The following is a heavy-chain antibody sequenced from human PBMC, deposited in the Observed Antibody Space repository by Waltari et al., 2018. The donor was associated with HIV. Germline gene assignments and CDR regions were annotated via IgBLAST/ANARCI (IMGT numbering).Heavy chain of an antibody. CDR3: ARDGGGELLRRWYFDL. J-gene: IGHJ2*01. CDR2: IWYDGNNK. D-gene: IGHD1-26*01. V-gene: IGHV3-33*01. Sequence: QVQLVESVGGVVQPGRSLRLSCAASGFTFSSYGMHWVSQAPGKGLEWVAVIWYDGNNKYYADAVKGRFTISRDNSKNTLYLQMNSLRAEDTAVYYCARDGGGELLRRWYFDLWGRGTLVTVSS. CDR1: GFTFSSYG.